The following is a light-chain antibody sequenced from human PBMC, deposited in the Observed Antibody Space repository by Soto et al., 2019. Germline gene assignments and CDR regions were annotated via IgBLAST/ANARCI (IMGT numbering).Light chain of an antibody. J-gene: IGKJ5*01. V-gene: IGKV3-15*01. Sequence: EIVLTQSPATLCVSPGERATLSCRATDTVSTNLAWFQRKAGQPPRLLLDGSSTRATGVPDRFSGSGSGTEFALIISSLQSEDVAVYYCQQYSNWPPAITFGQGTRLEIK. CDR1: DTVSTN. CDR2: GSS. CDR3: QQYSNWPPAIT.